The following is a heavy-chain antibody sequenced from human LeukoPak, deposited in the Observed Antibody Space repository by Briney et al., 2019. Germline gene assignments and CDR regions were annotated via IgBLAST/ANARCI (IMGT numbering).Heavy chain of an antibody. CDR3: ARDRGYGYLFDY. J-gene: IGHJ4*02. CDR1: GFTFSSYW. V-gene: IGHV3-74*01. CDR2: INSDGSST. Sequence: GGSLRLSCATSGFTFSSYWMHWVRQAPGKGLVWVSRINSDGSSTSYADSVKGRFTISRDNAKNTLYLQMNSLRAEDTAVYYCARDRGYGYLFDYWGQGTLVTVSS. D-gene: IGHD5-18*01.